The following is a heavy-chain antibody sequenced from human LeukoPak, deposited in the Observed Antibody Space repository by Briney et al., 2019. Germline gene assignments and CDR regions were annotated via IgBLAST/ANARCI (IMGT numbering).Heavy chain of an antibody. V-gene: IGHV1-69*05. CDR2: IIPIFGTA. D-gene: IGHD3-3*01. Sequence: SVKVSCKASGGTFSSYAISWVRQAPGQGLELMGRIIPIFGTANYAQKFQGRVTITTDESTSTAYMELSSLRSEDTAVYYCARDNDGDFWSPRWFDPWGQGTLVTVSS. J-gene: IGHJ5*02. CDR1: GGTFSSYA. CDR3: ARDNDGDFWSPRWFDP.